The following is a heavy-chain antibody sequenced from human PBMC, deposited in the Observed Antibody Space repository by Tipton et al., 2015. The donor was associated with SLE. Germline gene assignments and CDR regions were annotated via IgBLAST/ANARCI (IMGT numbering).Heavy chain of an antibody. V-gene: IGHV4-34*01. J-gene: IGHJ4*02. D-gene: IGHD3-3*01. Sequence: TLSLTCAAYGGSFSGYYWSWIRQPPGKGLEWIGEINHSGSTNYNPSLKSRVTISVDTSKNQFSLKLNSVTAADTAVYYCARVSYDFWSGHYYFDYWGQGTLVTVSS. CDR2: INHSGST. CDR3: ARVSYDFWSGHYYFDY. CDR1: GGSFSGYY.